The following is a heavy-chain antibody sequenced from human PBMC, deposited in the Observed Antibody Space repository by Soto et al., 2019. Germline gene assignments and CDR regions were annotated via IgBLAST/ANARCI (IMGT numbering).Heavy chain of an antibody. Sequence: QLQLQESGSGLVKPSQTLSLTCAVSGGSISSGGYSWSWIRQPPGKGLECIGYIYHSGSTYYHPPLKRLLPLSVARSKNQFSLKLSSVTAADTAVYYCARGPPRGFWGQGTLVTVSS. CDR2: IYHSGST. J-gene: IGHJ4*02. D-gene: IGHD5-12*01. CDR3: ARGPPRGF. V-gene: IGHV4-30-2*01. CDR1: GGSISSGGYS.